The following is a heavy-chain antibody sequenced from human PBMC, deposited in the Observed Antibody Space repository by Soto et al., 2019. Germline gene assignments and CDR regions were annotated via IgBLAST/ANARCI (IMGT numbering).Heavy chain of an antibody. CDR2: ISAYNGNT. J-gene: IGHJ4*02. V-gene: IGHV1-18*01. Sequence: GASVKVSFKASGYTFTSYGISWVRQAPGQGLEWMGWISAYNGNTNYAQKLQGRVTMTTDTSTSTAYMELRSLRSDDTAVYYCARNWYGDFWSGYTELYFDYWGQGTLVTVSS. CDR3: ARNWYGDFWSGYTELYFDY. CDR1: GYTFTSYG. D-gene: IGHD3-3*01.